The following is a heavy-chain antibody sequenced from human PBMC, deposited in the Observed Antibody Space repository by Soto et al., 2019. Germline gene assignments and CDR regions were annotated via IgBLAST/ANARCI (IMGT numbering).Heavy chain of an antibody. CDR2: INPSGGST. CDR3: ARVVAGGGYFDY. J-gene: IGHJ4*02. CDR1: GYTFTSYY. V-gene: IGHV1-46*01. D-gene: IGHD3-16*01. Sequence: QVQLVQSGAEVKKPGASVKVSCKASGYTFTSYYMHWVRQAPGQGLEWMGIINPSGGSTSYAQKFQGRGTMTRDTSTSTVYMELSSLRSEDTAVYYCARVVAGGGYFDYWGQGTLVTVSS.